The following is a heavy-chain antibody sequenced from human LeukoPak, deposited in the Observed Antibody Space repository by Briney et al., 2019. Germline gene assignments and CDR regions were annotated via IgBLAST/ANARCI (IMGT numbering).Heavy chain of an antibody. D-gene: IGHD3-22*01. CDR1: GGSVSSSSYY. Sequence: PSETLSLTCTVSGGSVSSSSYYWSWIRQPPGKGLEWIGEINHSGSTNYNPSLKSRVTISVDTSKNQFSLKLSSVTAADTAVYYCARTGDSSGYYSPFDYWGQGTLVTVSS. J-gene: IGHJ4*02. V-gene: IGHV4-39*07. CDR3: ARTGDSSGYYSPFDY. CDR2: INHSGST.